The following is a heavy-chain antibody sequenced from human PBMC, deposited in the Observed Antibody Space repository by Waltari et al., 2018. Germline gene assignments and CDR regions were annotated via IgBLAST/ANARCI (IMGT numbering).Heavy chain of an antibody. CDR3: AREYWDGGSQTVGLDY. V-gene: IGHV4-34*01. J-gene: IGHJ4*02. Sequence: QVQLQQWGAGLLKPSETLSLTCAVYGGSFSGYYWSWIRQPPGKGLEWIGEINHSGSTNYNPSLKSRVTISVDTSKNQFSLKLSSVTAADTAVYYCAREYWDGGSQTVGLDYWGQGTLVTVSS. CDR2: INHSGST. D-gene: IGHD1-26*01. CDR1: GGSFSGYY.